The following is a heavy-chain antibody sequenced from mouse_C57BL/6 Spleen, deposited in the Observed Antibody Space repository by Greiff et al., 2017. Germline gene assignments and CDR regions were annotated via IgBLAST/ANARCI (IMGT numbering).Heavy chain of an antibody. J-gene: IGHJ2*01. D-gene: IGHD2-3*01. CDR1: GFTFSSYG. Sequence: EVMLVESGGDLVKPGGSLKLSCAASGFTFSSYGMSWVRQTPDKRLEWVATISSGGSYTYYPDSVKGRFPISRDNAKNTLYLQMSSLKSEDTAMYYCARDDGYYRFDYWGQGTTLTVSS. V-gene: IGHV5-6*01. CDR3: ARDDGYYRFDY. CDR2: ISSGGSYT.